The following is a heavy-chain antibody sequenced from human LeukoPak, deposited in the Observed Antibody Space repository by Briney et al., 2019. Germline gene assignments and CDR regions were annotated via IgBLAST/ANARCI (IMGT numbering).Heavy chain of an antibody. Sequence: PSETLSLTCTVSGGSISSSSYYWGWIRQPPGKGLEWIGSIYYSGSTYYNPSLKSRVTISEDTSKNQFSLKLSSVTAADTAVYYCARDKGVMATVAADAFDIWGQGTMVTVSS. CDR2: IYYSGST. CDR3: ARDKGVMATVAADAFDI. D-gene: IGHD5-24*01. J-gene: IGHJ3*02. CDR1: GGSISSSSYY. V-gene: IGHV4-39*02.